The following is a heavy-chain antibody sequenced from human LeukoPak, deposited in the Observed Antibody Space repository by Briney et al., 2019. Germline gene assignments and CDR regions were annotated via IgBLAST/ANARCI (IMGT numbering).Heavy chain of an antibody. V-gene: IGHV3-33*01. D-gene: IGHD2-15*01. J-gene: IGHJ3*02. Sequence: GGSLRLSCAASGFTFSSYGMHWVRQAPGKGLEWVAVIWYDGSNKYHADSVKGRFTISRDNSKNTLYLQMNSLRAEDTAVYYCARGYCSGGSCYHHDAFDIWGQGTMVTVSS. CDR2: IWYDGSNK. CDR1: GFTFSSYG. CDR3: ARGYCSGGSCYHHDAFDI.